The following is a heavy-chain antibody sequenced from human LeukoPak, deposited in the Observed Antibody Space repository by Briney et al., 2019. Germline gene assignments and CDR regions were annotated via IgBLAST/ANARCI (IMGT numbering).Heavy chain of an antibody. J-gene: IGHJ6*02. D-gene: IGHD2-2*03. CDR3: ARVDYYYGMDV. V-gene: IGHV3-66*01. CDR1: GFTVSSNY. Sequence: GGSLRLSCAASGFTVSSNYMSWVRQAPGKGLEWVSVIYSGGSTYYAGSVKGRFTISRDNSKNTLYLQMNSLRAEDTAVYYCARVDYYYGMDVWGQGTTVTVSS. CDR2: IYSGGST.